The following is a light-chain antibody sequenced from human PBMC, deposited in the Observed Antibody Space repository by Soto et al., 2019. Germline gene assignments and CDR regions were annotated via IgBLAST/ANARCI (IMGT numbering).Light chain of an antibody. J-gene: IGLJ3*02. Sequence: QSAPTQPASVSGSPGQSITISCAGTSADVGAFDYVSWYQHHPGKVPKLMIYDVSDRPSGVSTRFSGSKSANMASLTISGLQPVDEADYYFAAYTTSSTLVFGGGTKLTVL. CDR2: DVS. CDR1: SADVGAFDY. CDR3: AAYTTSSTLV. V-gene: IGLV2-14*03.